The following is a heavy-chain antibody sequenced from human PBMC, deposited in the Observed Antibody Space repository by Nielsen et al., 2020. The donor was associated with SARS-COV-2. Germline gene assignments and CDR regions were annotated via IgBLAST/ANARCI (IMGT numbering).Heavy chain of an antibody. Sequence: SETLSLTCAVSGGSISSSNWWSWVRQPPGKGLEWIGEIYYSGSTYYNPSLKSRVTISVDTSKNQFSLKMGSVTAADTAVYYCASLKYSSGWYDDYYFDYWGQGTLVTVSS. CDR2: IYYSGST. J-gene: IGHJ4*02. V-gene: IGHV4-4*02. CDR1: GGSISSSNW. D-gene: IGHD6-19*01. CDR3: ASLKYSSGWYDDYYFDY.